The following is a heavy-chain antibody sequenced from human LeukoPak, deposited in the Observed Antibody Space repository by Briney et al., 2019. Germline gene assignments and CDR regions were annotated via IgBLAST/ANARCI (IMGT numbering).Heavy chain of an antibody. V-gene: IGHV3-48*02. CDR1: GFTFSSAS. Sequence: GGSLRLSCSASGFTFSSASMIWVRQAPGKGLEWVSYISSSSSTIYYADSVKGRFTISRDNAKNSLYLQMNSLRDEDTAVYYCARGIQSSGWYETHGFATRGERTPATVSS. CDR2: ISSSSSTI. D-gene: IGHD6-19*01. CDR3: ARGIQSSGWYETHGFAT. J-gene: IGHJ4*01.